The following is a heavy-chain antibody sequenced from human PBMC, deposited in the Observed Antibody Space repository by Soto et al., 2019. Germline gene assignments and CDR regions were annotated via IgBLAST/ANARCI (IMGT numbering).Heavy chain of an antibody. CDR1: GFIFDDFA. D-gene: IGHD3-3*01. CDR3: TKVGGLYDFWSGPLHFDL. CDR2: ISWNSDSI. Sequence: ESGGGLVQPGRSLILSCAGSGFIFDDFALPWVRQAPGKGLEWVSGISWNSDSIGYADSVKGRFTISRDNTKNALYLQMNSLRVEDTALYYCTKVGGLYDFWSGPLHFDLWGQGTLVTVSS. V-gene: IGHV3-9*01. J-gene: IGHJ4*02.